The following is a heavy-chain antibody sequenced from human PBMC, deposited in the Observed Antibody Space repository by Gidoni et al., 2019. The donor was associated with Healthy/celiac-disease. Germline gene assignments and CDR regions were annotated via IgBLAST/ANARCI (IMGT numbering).Heavy chain of an antibody. V-gene: IGHV3-49*04. Sequence: EVQLVESGGGLVQPARSLRLSCSASGLTFGDDAMSWVRQAPGKGLEWVWFIRSKADGGTTEYAASVKDRFTISRDDSKSIAYLQMNSLKTEDTAVYYCTRDIPADFWSSRDAFDIWGQGTMVTVSS. D-gene: IGHD3-3*01. CDR2: IRSKADGGTT. CDR1: GLTFGDDA. CDR3: TRDIPADFWSSRDAFDI. J-gene: IGHJ3*02.